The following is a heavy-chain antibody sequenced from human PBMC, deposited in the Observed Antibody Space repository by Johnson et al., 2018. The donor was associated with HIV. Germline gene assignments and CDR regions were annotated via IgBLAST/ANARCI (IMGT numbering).Heavy chain of an antibody. V-gene: IGHV3-30*04. Sequence: QVQLVESGGGVVQPGRSLRLSCAASAFSFSNYPMHWVRQAPGKGLEWVAVISYDGSNKYYTDSVKGRFTVSRDSSKTTLFLQMKSLRPEDTAVYFWAKEQPARAFDIWGQGTMVTVSS. CDR2: ISYDGSNK. CDR1: AFSFSNYP. CDR3: AKEQPARAFDI. J-gene: IGHJ3*02. D-gene: IGHD1/OR15-1a*01.